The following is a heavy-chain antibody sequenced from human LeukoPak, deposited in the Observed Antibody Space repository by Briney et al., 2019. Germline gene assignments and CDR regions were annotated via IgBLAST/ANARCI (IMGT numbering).Heavy chain of an antibody. J-gene: IGHJ4*02. Sequence: GGSLRLSCAASGFTFSAYSMNWVRQAPGKGLEWVSYIGATDGSKYYADSVKGRFTISKDTSKSTLQMNSLSAEDTAVYYCVKHSGGVYGNSDSWGQGTLVTVSS. V-gene: IGHV3-23*01. D-gene: IGHD1-1*01. CDR2: IGATDGSK. CDR3: VKHSGGVYGNSDS. CDR1: GFTFSAYS.